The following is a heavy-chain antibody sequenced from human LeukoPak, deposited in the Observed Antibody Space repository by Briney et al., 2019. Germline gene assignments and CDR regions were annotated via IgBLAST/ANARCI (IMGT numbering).Heavy chain of an antibody. Sequence: ASVKVSCKASGYTFTSYGISWVRQAPGQGLEWMGWISAYNGNTNYAQKLRGRVTMTTDTSTSTAYMELRSLRSDDTAVYYCARDPGIAAAGTDPTNDYWGQGTLVTVSS. CDR3: ARDPGIAAAGTDPTNDY. CDR2: ISAYNGNT. J-gene: IGHJ4*02. CDR1: GYTFTSYG. V-gene: IGHV1-18*01. D-gene: IGHD6-13*01.